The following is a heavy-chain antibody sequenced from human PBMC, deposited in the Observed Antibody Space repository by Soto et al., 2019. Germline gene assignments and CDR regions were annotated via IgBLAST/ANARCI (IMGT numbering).Heavy chain of an antibody. CDR3: ASRERVDAFDI. CDR1: GGTLISNA. CDR2: IIPILGSA. J-gene: IGHJ3*02. Sequence: QVQLVQSGAEVKKPGSSVKVSCKASGGTLISNAISWVRQAPGQGPEWMGGIIPILGSANYAQKFQDRVTITADESTSTTYMELNSLRSEDAAVYYCASRERVDAFDIWGQGTMVTVSS. D-gene: IGHD1-26*01. V-gene: IGHV1-69*01.